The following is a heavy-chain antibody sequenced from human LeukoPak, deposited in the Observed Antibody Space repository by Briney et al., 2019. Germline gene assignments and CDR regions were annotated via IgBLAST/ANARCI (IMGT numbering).Heavy chain of an antibody. V-gene: IGHV4-59*01. D-gene: IGHD2-15*01. CDR2: IYYSGST. CDR3: ARRESLDCSGGSCYRAEYFQH. CDR1: GGSISSYY. J-gene: IGHJ1*01. Sequence: PSETLSLTCTVSGGSISSYYWSWIRQPPGKGLEWIGYIYYSGSTNYNPSLKSRVTISVDTSKNQSSLKLSSVTAADTAVYYCARRESLDCSGGSCYRAEYFQHWGQGTLVTVSS.